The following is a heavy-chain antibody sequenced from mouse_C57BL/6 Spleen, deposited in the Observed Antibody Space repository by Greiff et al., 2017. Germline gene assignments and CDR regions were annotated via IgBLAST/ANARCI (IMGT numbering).Heavy chain of an antibody. Sequence: QVQLQQPGAELVKPGASVKLSCKASGYTFTSYWMQWVKQRPGQGLEWIGEIDPSDSYTNYNQKFKGKATLTVDTSSSTAYMQLSSLTSEDSAVYYCARGDREYYFDYWGQGTTLTVSS. CDR3: ARGDREYYFDY. J-gene: IGHJ2*01. CDR1: GYTFTSYW. CDR2: IDPSDSYT. D-gene: IGHD3-3*01. V-gene: IGHV1-50*01.